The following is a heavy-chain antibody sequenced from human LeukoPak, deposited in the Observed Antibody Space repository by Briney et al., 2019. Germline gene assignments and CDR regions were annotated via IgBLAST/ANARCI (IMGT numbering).Heavy chain of an antibody. CDR1: GGSFSGYY. V-gene: IGHV4-34*01. J-gene: IGHJ3*02. CDR3: ARSWRWGDAFDI. D-gene: IGHD4-23*01. CDR2: INHSGST. Sequence: SETLSLTCAVYGGSFSGYYWSWIRQPPGKGLEWIGEINHSGSTNYNPSLKSRVTISVDTSKNQFSLKLSSVTAADTAVYYCARSWRWGDAFDIWGQGTMVTVSS.